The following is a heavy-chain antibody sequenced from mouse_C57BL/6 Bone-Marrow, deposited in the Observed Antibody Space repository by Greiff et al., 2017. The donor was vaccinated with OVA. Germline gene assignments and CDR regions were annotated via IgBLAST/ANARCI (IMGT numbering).Heavy chain of an antibody. J-gene: IGHJ3*01. Sequence: QVQLKESGAELARPGASVKLSCKASGYTFTSYGISWVKQRTGQGLEWIGEIYPRSGNTYYNEKFKGKATLTADKSSSTAYMELRSLTSEDSAVYFCAREVYDGYFRFAYWGQGTLVTVSA. CDR3: AREVYDGYFRFAY. D-gene: IGHD2-3*01. V-gene: IGHV1-81*01. CDR1: GYTFTSYG. CDR2: IYPRSGNT.